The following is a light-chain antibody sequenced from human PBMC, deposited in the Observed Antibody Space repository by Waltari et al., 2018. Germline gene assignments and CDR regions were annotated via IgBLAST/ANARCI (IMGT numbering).Light chain of an antibody. J-gene: IGKJ2*01. V-gene: IGKV3-11*01. CDR2: DAS. CDR3: QQRSSWTPHT. Sequence: EIVLTQSPATLSLSPGETATLPCRASQSVGTYLAWYQQKPGQAPRPLIYDASNRATGIPDRFRGSGSGTDFTLTIDSLEPEDFALYYCQQRSSWTPHTFGQGARLEIK. CDR1: QSVGTY.